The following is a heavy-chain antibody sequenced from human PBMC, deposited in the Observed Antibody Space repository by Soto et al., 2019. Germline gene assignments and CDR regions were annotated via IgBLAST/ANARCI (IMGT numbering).Heavy chain of an antibody. V-gene: IGHV3-23*01. CDR1: GFTFSSYA. CDR3: AKAGLLWFGELLRWYYYYYYGMDV. D-gene: IGHD3-10*01. Sequence: VQLLESGGGLVQPGGSLRLSCAASGFTFSSYAMSWVRQAPGKGLEWVSAISGSGGSTYYADSVKGRFTISRDNSKNTLYLQMNSLRAEDTAVYYCAKAGLLWFGELLRWYYYYYYGMDVWGQGTTVTVSS. CDR2: ISGSGGST. J-gene: IGHJ6*02.